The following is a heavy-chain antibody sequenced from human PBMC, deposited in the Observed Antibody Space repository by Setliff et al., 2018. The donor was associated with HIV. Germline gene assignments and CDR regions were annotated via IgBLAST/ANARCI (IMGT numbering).Heavy chain of an antibody. CDR3: AKEHADYYDSSGYYLDY. CDR2: ISCSGGST. V-gene: IGHV3-23*01. Sequence: LRLSCAASGFTFSSYGMSWVRQAPGKGLEWVSAISCSGGSTYYADSVKSRFTISKDNSKKTLYLQMNSLRAEDTAVYYCAKEHADYYDSSGYYLDYWGQGTLVTVSS. J-gene: IGHJ4*02. CDR1: GFTFSSYG. D-gene: IGHD3-22*01.